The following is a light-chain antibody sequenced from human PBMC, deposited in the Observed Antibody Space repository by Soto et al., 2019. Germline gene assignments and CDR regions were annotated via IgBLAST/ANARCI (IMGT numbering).Light chain of an antibody. CDR2: EAS. CDR1: QSLEHSDGKTY. V-gene: IGKV2-29*03. J-gene: IGKJ1*01. Sequence: EIVLTQTPLSLSVTPGQSDSISCKSSQSLEHSDGKTYLYWYLQRPGQPPQALMSEASNRFSGVPDRCSGNGSGTAFTLKISRVEAEDVGVYDGMQGTHFPRTFGQGTKAEIE. CDR3: MQGTHFPRT.